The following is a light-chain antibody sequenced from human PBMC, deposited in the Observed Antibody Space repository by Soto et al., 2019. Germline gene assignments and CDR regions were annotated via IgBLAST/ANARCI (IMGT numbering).Light chain of an antibody. CDR3: QQYNSEPYT. V-gene: IGKV1-5*03. Sequence: IPVIQSPSTLAASVGDRVTITCRASQSVSIWLAWYQQKPGKAPKLLIYKTSNLQGGVPSRFSGSGGGTDFTLTISNLQPDDFAAYYCQQYNSEPYTFGQGTKLEIK. J-gene: IGKJ2*01. CDR2: KTS. CDR1: QSVSIW.